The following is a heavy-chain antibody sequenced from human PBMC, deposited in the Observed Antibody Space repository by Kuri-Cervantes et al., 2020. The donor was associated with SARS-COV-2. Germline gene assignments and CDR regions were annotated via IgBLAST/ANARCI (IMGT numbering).Heavy chain of an antibody. Sequence: ASVKVSCKASGYTFIDYHMHWVRQAPGQGLEWMGWINPNGGGTNYAQKFQGRVTMTSDTSIDTAYMELSGLRSDDTAVYYCAGDVTSSSSVVYYYMDVWGKGTTVTVSS. D-gene: IGHD6-6*01. V-gene: IGHV1-2*02. J-gene: IGHJ6*03. CDR3: AGDVTSSSSVVYYYMDV. CDR1: GYTFIDYH. CDR2: INPNGGGT.